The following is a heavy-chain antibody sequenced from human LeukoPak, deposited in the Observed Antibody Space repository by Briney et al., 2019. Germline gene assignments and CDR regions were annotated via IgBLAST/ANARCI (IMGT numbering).Heavy chain of an antibody. Sequence: SETLSLTCTVSGYSISSGYYWGWIRQPPGKGLEWIGSIYYSGSTYYNPSLKSRVTISVDTSKNQFSLKLSSVTAADTAVYYCARERKSRDNGGGYWGQGTLVTVSS. CDR3: ARERKSRDNGGGY. V-gene: IGHV4-38-2*02. J-gene: IGHJ4*02. CDR1: GYSISSGYY. CDR2: IYYSGST. D-gene: IGHD1-14*01.